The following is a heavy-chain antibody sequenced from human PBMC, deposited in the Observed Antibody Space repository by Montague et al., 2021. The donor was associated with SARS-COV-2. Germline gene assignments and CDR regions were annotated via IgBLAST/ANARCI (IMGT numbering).Heavy chain of an antibody. J-gene: IGHJ2*01. V-gene: IGHV4-39*01. Sequence: SETLSLTCTVSGGSITTDIFYWGWVRQPPGKGLEWIGSISYSWSTYYNPSLKSRVTMSVDTSKNQFSLGLISLTATDTAMYYCARHVDPCGGHRRNWYFDLWGHGTLVTVSS. CDR2: ISYSWST. CDR1: GGSITTDIFY. D-gene: IGHD4-23*01. CDR3: ARHVDPCGGHRRNWYFDL.